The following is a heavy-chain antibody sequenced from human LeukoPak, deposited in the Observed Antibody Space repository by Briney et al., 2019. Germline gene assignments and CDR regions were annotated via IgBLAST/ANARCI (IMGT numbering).Heavy chain of an antibody. J-gene: IGHJ4*02. CDR1: GFTFSSYS. Sequence: GGSLRLSCAASGFTFSSYSMNWVRQAPGKGLEWVSSISYSSNYRYSADSVKGRFTISRDNAKNSLYLQMNSLRAEDTAVYYCARDDCSSTSCYSHNFDYWGQGTLVTVSS. D-gene: IGHD2-2*01. CDR2: ISYSSNYR. V-gene: IGHV3-21*01. CDR3: ARDDCSSTSCYSHNFDY.